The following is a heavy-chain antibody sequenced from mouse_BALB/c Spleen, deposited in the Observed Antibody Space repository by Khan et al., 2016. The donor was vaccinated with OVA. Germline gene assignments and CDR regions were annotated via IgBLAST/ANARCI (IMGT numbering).Heavy chain of an antibody. CDR2: INTYTGEP. J-gene: IGHJ4*01. Sequence: QIQLVLSGPELKKPGETVKISCKSSGYTFTNYGMNWVKQAPGKGLKWMGWINTYTGEPTSADDFKGRFAFSLETSASTAYLQIKTLNKEDTATYVDAREDGYLYAIDYWGQGTTVTGSS. D-gene: IGHD1-2*01. CDR1: GYTFTNYG. CDR3: AREDGYLYAIDY. V-gene: IGHV9-3-1*01.